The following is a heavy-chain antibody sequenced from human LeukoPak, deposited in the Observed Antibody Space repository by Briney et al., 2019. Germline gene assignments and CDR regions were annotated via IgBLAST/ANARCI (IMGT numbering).Heavy chain of an antibody. CDR3: AKGDPSIAARRGAFDI. V-gene: IGHV3-23*01. CDR1: GFTFSSYA. Sequence: GGSLRLSCAVSGFTFSSYAMSWVRQAPGKGLEWVSAISGSGGSTYYADSVKGRFTISRDNSKNTLYLQMNSLRAEDTAVYYCAKGDPSIAARRGAFDIWGQGTMVTVSS. D-gene: IGHD6-6*01. CDR2: ISGSGGST. J-gene: IGHJ3*02.